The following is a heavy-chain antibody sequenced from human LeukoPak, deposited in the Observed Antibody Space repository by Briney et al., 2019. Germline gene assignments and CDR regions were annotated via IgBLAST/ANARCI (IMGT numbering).Heavy chain of an antibody. J-gene: IGHJ6*02. Sequence: GGSLRLSCAASGFTFSSYAMSWVRQAPGKGLEWVSAISGSGGSTYYADSVKGRFTISRDNSKNTLYLQMNSLGAEDTAVYYCANQPKFLWFGERYGMDVWGQGTTVTVSS. CDR2: ISGSGGST. V-gene: IGHV3-23*01. D-gene: IGHD3-10*01. CDR3: ANQPKFLWFGERYGMDV. CDR1: GFTFSSYA.